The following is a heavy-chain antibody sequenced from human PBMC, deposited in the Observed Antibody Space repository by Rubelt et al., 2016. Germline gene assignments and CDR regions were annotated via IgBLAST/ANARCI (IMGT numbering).Heavy chain of an antibody. V-gene: IGHV7-4-1*02. CDR1: GYTFTSYG. D-gene: IGHD4-23*01. J-gene: IGHJ4*02. CDR3: ARETYDGTTRNFDY. CDR2: INTNTGNP. Sequence: QVQLVQSGAEVKKPGASVKVSCKASGYTFTSYGISWVRQAPGQGLEWMGWINTNTGNPTFAQGLTGWFVFSLETAVSTEYLQISRLQAEDTAVDYCARETYDGTTRNFDYWGLGTLVTVSS.